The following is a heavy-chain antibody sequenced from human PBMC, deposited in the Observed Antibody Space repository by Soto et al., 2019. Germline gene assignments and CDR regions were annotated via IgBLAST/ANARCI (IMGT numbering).Heavy chain of an antibody. CDR3: AKYCSSDVCFDY. CDR1: GFTFSSCS. J-gene: IGHJ4*02. Sequence: PGGSLRLSCSSSGFTFSSCSMNWVRQAPGKGLEWVSFISGSGDTKYYADSVKGRFTISRDNAKNSLYLQMSSLRDEDTAVYYCAKYCSSDVCFDYWGQGTLVTVSS. V-gene: IGHV3-48*02. D-gene: IGHD2-8*01. CDR2: ISGSGDTK.